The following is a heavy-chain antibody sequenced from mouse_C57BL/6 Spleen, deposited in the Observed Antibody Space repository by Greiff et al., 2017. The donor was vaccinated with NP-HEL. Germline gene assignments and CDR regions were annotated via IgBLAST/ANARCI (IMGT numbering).Heavy chain of an antibody. V-gene: IGHV5-4*01. Sequence: EVKLVESGGGLVKPGGSLKLSCAASGFTFSSYAMSWVRQTPEKRLEWVATISDGGSYTYYPDNVKGRFTISRDNAKNNLYLQMSHLKSEDTAMYYCARDGGSYWYFDVWAQGPRSPSPQ. CDR3: ARDGGSYWYFDV. J-gene: IGHJ1*03. CDR2: ISDGGSYT. CDR1: GFTFSSYA.